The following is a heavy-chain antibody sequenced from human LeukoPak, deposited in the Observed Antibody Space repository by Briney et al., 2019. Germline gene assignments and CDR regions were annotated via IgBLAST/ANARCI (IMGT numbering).Heavy chain of an antibody. CDR2: IYYSGST. V-gene: IGHV4-59*01. Sequence: PSETLSLTCTVSGGSISSYYWSWIRQPPGRGLEWIGYIYYSGSTNYNPSLRSRVTISVDTSKNQFSLDLRSVTAADTAVYYCARGPHYHDSSGYSPSCSYAMDVWGQGTTVTVSS. CDR1: GGSISSYY. CDR3: ARGPHYHDSSGYSPSCSYAMDV. J-gene: IGHJ6*02. D-gene: IGHD3-22*01.